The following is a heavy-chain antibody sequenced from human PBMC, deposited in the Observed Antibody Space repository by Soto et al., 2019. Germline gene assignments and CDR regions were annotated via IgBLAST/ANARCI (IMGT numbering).Heavy chain of an antibody. CDR3: SSLRTVAGTYYYYGMDV. CDR1: GGSISSSSYY. J-gene: IGHJ6*02. D-gene: IGHD6-19*01. Sequence: SETLSLTCTVSGGSISSSSYYWGWIRQPPGKGLEWIGSIYYSGSTYYNPSLKSRVTISVDTSKNQFSLKLSSVTAADTAVYYCSSLRTVAGTYYYYGMDVWGQGTTVTVSS. V-gene: IGHV4-39*01. CDR2: IYYSGST.